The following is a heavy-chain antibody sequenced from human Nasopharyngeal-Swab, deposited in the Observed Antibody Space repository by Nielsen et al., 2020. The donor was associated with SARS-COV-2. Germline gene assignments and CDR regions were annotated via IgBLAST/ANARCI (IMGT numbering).Heavy chain of an antibody. V-gene: IGHV4-39*07. J-gene: IGHJ6*03. D-gene: IGHD3-16*02. CDR3: ARSHGYYDYVWGSYRHNYYYYYMDV. Sequence: WIRQPPGKGLEWIGSIYYSGSTYYNPSLKSRVTISVDTSKNQFSLKLSSVTAADTAVYYCARSHGYYDYVWGSYRHNYYYYYMDVWGKGTTVTVSS. CDR2: IYYSGST.